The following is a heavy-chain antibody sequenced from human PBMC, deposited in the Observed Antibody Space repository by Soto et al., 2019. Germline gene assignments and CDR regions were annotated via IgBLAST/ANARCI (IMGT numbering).Heavy chain of an antibody. Sequence: QVHLVQSGAEVEKPGASVKVSCKASGFTLTRYALHWVRQAPGQRLEYMGWINAGNGDTGHPQKFQGRVTMTRDIPASKVYMGVNSPASEDTGVYYCGRKEVGPSFPFDLWGQGTVVVVSS. CDR3: GRKEVGPSFPFDL. V-gene: IGHV1-3*01. D-gene: IGHD1-26*01. CDR2: INAGNGDT. J-gene: IGHJ3*01. CDR1: GFTLTRYA.